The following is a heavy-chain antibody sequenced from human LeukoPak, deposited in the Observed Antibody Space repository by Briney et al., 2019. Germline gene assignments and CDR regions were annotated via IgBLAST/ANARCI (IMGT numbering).Heavy chain of an antibody. CDR3: AKWGDYDILTGYYDPDY. CDR1: GFPFTNYA. Sequence: GSLRLSCAASGFPFTNYAMYWVRQAPGKGLEWVSAVSGRDDSTYYADSVKGRFTISRDTSKNTLFLQMNSLRAEDTAVYYCAKWGDYDILTGYYDPDYWGQGTLVTVSS. CDR2: VSGRDDST. D-gene: IGHD3-9*01. J-gene: IGHJ4*02. V-gene: IGHV3-23*01.